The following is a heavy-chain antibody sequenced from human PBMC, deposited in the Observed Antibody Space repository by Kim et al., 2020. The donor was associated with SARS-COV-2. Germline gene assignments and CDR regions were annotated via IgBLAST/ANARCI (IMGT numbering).Heavy chain of an antibody. Sequence: GGSLRLSCAASGFTFSSYAMSWVRQAPGKGLEWVSTISGSGDSTYYADSVKGRLTISRDNSKNTLYLQMNSLRAGDTAVYYCAKERHTSGWPNWFDPWGQGTLVTVSS. V-gene: IGHV3-23*01. J-gene: IGHJ5*02. CDR1: GFTFSSYA. CDR3: AKERHTSGWPNWFDP. CDR2: ISGSGDST. D-gene: IGHD6-19*01.